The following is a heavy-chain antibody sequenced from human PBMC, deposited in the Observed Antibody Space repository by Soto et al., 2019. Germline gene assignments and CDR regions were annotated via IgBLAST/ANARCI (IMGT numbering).Heavy chain of an antibody. D-gene: IGHD2-21*02. CDR2: IYYSGRT. CDR3: DRQRTTVVTQAYFDH. Sequence: SETLSLTCIFSGQSISSSSYYWGWIRQPPGKGLEWIGSIYYSGRTYYNPSFKSRVTISIDTSKNQFSLKLSSVTATDTAVYYCDRQRTTVVTQAYFDHWGQGALVTVYS. V-gene: IGHV4-39*01. CDR1: GQSISSSSYY. J-gene: IGHJ4*02.